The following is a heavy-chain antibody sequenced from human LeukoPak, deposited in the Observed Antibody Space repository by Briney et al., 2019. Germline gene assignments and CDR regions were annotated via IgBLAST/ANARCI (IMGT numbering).Heavy chain of an antibody. Sequence: SETLSLTCTVSSGSISSYYWSWIRQPAGKGLEWIGRIYTSGSTNYNPSLKSRVTMSVDTSKNQFSLKLSSVTAADTAVYYCASFSSSWYGGEYYFDYWGQGTLVTVSS. V-gene: IGHV4-4*07. J-gene: IGHJ4*02. D-gene: IGHD6-13*01. CDR1: SGSISSYY. CDR3: ASFSSSWYGGEYYFDY. CDR2: IYTSGST.